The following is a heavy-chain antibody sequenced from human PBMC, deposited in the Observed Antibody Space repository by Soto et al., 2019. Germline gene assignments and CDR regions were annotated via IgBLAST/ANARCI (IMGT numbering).Heavy chain of an antibody. CDR3: ARSNYGSGSAFDI. V-gene: IGHV4-31*03. Sequence: PSQTLSLTCTVSGGSISSGGYYWSWIRQHPGKGLEWIGYIYYSGSTYYNPSLKSRVTISVDTSKNQFSLKLSSVTAADTAVYYCARSNYGSGSAFDIWGQGTMVTVSS. CDR1: GGSISSGGYY. CDR2: IYYSGST. J-gene: IGHJ3*02. D-gene: IGHD3-10*01.